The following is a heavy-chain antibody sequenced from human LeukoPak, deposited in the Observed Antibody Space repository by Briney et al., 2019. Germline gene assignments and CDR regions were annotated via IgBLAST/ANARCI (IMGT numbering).Heavy chain of an antibody. J-gene: IGHJ4*02. Sequence: ASVKVSYKASGYTFTDYYMHWVRQAPGQGLEWMGWINPNSGGTNYAQKFQGRVTMTRDTSISTAYMELSRLRSDDTAVYYCARGYTGDSRLEGYWGQGTLVTVSS. D-gene: IGHD3-22*01. CDR2: INPNSGGT. CDR1: GYTFTDYY. V-gene: IGHV1-2*02. CDR3: ARGYTGDSRLEGY.